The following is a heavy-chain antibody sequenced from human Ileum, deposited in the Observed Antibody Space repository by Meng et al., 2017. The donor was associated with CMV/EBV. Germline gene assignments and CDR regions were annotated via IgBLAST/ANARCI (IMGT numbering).Heavy chain of an antibody. V-gene: IGHV4-30-4*08. Sequence: VQLQESGPGLVKPSQTLSLTCTVSGGSITSGNYYWSWIRQPPGRGLEWIGYIYYSGSPYYKPSLKSRVTISLDTSKNQFSLNLRSVTATDSAVYYCVRQVVAASFDYWGQGALAPSPQ. D-gene: IGHD2-15*01. CDR1: GGSITSGNYY. CDR3: VRQVVAASFDY. J-gene: IGHJ4*02. CDR2: IYYSGSP.